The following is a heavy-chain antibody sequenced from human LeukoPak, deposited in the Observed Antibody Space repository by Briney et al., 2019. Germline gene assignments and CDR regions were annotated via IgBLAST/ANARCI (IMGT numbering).Heavy chain of an antibody. D-gene: IGHD6-19*01. J-gene: IGHJ5*02. V-gene: IGHV1-24*01. CDR3: ATGGSGWYDWFDP. CDR2: FDPEDGET. CDR1: GYTLTELS. Sequence: SVKVSCKVSGYTLTELSMHWVRQAPGKGLEWMGGFDPEDGETIYAQKFQGRVTMTEDTSTDTAYMELSSLRSEDTAVYYCATGGSGWYDWFDPWGRGTLVTVSS.